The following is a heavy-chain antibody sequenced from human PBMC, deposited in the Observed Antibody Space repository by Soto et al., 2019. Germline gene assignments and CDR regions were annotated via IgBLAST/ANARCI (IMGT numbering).Heavy chain of an antibody. V-gene: IGHV5-10-1*01. CDR3: ARTVVTPNYYYGMDV. D-gene: IGHD2-15*01. J-gene: IGHJ6*02. CDR1: GYSFTSYW. Sequence: GESLKISCKGSGYSFTSYWITWVRQMPGKGLEWMGRIDPSDSFTNYRPSFQGHVTISADKSISTAYLQCSSLKASDTAMYYCARTVVTPNYYYGMDVWGQGTTVTVSS. CDR2: IDPSDSFT.